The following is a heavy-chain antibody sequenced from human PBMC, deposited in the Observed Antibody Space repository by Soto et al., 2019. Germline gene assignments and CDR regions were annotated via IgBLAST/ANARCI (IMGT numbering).Heavy chain of an antibody. D-gene: IGHD3-22*01. CDR2: IIPIFGTA. Sequence: GASVKVSCKASGYTFTSYGISWVRQAPGQGLEWMGGIIPIFGTANYAQKFQGRVTITADESTSTAYMELSSLRSEDTAVYYCARAPDYDSSGEPNWFDPWGQGTLVTVSS. CDR3: ARAPDYDSSGEPNWFDP. CDR1: GYTFTSYG. V-gene: IGHV1-69*13. J-gene: IGHJ5*02.